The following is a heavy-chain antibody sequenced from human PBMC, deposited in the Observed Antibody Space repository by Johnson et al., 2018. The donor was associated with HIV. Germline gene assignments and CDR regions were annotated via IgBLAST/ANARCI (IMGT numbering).Heavy chain of an antibody. CDR2: IYSGGST. V-gene: IGHV3-66*03. CDR3: AKDCVGVWWSRAFDI. J-gene: IGHJ3*02. D-gene: IGHD2-21*01. Sequence: EVQLVESGGGLIQPGGSLRLSCAASGFTVSSNYMSWVRQAPGKGLEWVSVIYSGGSTYYADSVKGRFTISRDNSKNTLYLQMSSLRAEDTAVYYCAKDCVGVWWSRAFDIWGQGTMVTVSS. CDR1: GFTVSSNY.